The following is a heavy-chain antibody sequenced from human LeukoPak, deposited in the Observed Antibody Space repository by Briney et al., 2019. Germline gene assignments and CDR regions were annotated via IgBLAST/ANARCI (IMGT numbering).Heavy chain of an antibody. CDR3: AKDTYGGGLLIDY. Sequence: GRSLRLSCAASGFTFSSYGMHWVRQAPGKGLEWVAVISYDGSNKYYADSVKGRFTISRDNSKNTLYLQMNSLRAEDTAVYYCAKDTYGGGLLIDYWGQGTLVTVSS. D-gene: IGHD4-23*01. CDR1: GFTFSSYG. CDR2: ISYDGSNK. V-gene: IGHV3-30*18. J-gene: IGHJ4*02.